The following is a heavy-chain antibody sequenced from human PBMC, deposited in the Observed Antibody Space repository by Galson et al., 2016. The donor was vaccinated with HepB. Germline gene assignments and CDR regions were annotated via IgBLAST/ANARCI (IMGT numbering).Heavy chain of an antibody. CDR1: GFTFSSYS. J-gene: IGHJ4*02. CDR3: ARGANRGRPFDY. CDR2: ISSSGSTI. V-gene: IGHV3-48*01. Sequence: SLRLSCAASGFTFSSYSMNWVRQAPGKGLEWVSYISSSGSTIYYADSVKGRFTSSRDNVKNSLFLQMNSLRVEDTAVYYCARGANRGRPFDYWGQGTLVTVSS. D-gene: IGHD3-10*01.